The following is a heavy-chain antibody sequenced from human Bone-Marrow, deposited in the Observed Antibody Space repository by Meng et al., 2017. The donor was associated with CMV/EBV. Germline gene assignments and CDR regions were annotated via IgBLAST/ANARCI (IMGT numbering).Heavy chain of an antibody. CDR1: GFTFRSYA. CDR2: ISYDGSNK. J-gene: IGHJ4*02. V-gene: IGHV3-30*04. CDR3: ARDDTPYGYSFSSIDY. D-gene: IGHD5-18*01. Sequence: GESLKISCAASGFTFRSYAMHWVRQAPGQGLEWVAVISYDGSNKYHSDSVKGRFTISRDNSKSTLYLQMHSLRAEDTAVCYCARDDTPYGYSFSSIDYWGQGTLVTVSS.